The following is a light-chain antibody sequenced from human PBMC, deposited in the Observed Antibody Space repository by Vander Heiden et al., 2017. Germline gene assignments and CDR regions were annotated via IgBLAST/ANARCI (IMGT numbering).Light chain of an antibody. CDR3: QSYDSSLSGVV. V-gene: IGLV1-40*01. CDR2: GNS. Sequence: QSVLTQTPSVSGAPGQRVTISCTGSSSNIGAGYDVHWYQQLPGTAPKLLIYGNSNRPSGVPDRFSGSKSCTSASLAITGLQAEDEADYYCQSYDSSLSGVVFGGGTKLTVL. J-gene: IGLJ2*01. CDR1: SSNIGAGYD.